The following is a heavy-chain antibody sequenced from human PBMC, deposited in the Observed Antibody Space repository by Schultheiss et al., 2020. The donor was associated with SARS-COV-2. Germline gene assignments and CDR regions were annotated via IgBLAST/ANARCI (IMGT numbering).Heavy chain of an antibody. CDR3: ARGPSHYDFWSGYYKRDWAFDI. Sequence: GGSLRLSCAASGFTFSSYAMSWVRQAPGKGLEWVSAISGSGGSTYYADSVKGRFTISRDNAKNTLYLQMSSLRAEDTAVYYCARGPSHYDFWSGYYKRDWAFDIWGQGTMVTVSS. CDR2: ISGSGGST. D-gene: IGHD3-3*01. CDR1: GFTFSSYA. J-gene: IGHJ3*02. V-gene: IGHV3-23*01.